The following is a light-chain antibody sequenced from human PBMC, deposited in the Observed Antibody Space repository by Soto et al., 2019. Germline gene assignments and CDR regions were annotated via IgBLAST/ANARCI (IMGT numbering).Light chain of an antibody. CDR2: GAS. V-gene: IGKV3-15*01. CDR1: QSVRTN. J-gene: IGKJ5*01. CDR3: QQYYIWTRT. Sequence: EIVITQIPATLSVSPGEMSTLSCRASQSVRTNLAWYQQKPGQAPRLLFYGASTGATGLPARFSGSGSGTEFTLTINSLQAEDCAVYYCQQYYIWTRTFGQGTRLEIK.